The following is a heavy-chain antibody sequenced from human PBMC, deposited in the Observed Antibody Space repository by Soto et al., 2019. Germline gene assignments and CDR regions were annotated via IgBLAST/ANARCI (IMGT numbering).Heavy chain of an antibody. CDR2: IYYSGST. CDR1: GGSISSGDYY. J-gene: IGHJ6*02. CDR3: ARDEYYYDSSGPNGMDV. V-gene: IGHV4-30-4*01. Sequence: SETLSLTCTVSGGSISSGDYYWGWIRQPPGKGLEWIGYIYYSGSTYYNPSLKSRVTISVDTSKNQFSLKLSSVTAADTAVYYCARDEYYYDSSGPNGMDVWGQGTTVTVSS. D-gene: IGHD3-22*01.